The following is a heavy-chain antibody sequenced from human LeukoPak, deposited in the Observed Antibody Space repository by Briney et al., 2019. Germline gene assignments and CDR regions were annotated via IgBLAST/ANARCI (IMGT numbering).Heavy chain of an antibody. D-gene: IGHD3-22*01. V-gene: IGHV3-48*04. J-gene: IGHJ4*02. Sequence: GGSLRLSCAASGFTFSSYDMNWVRQVPGKGLEWISYISSSSSSIYYADSVKGRFTISRDNAKNSLYLQMNSLRAEDTAVYYCAKVLGDYYDSSGYYDYWGQGTLVTVSS. CDR3: AKVLGDYYDSSGYYDY. CDR2: ISSSSSSI. CDR1: GFTFSSYD.